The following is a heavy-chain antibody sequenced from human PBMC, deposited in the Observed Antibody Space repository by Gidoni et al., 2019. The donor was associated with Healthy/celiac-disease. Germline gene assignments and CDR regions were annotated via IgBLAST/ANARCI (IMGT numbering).Heavy chain of an antibody. J-gene: IGHJ4*02. D-gene: IGHD3-3*01. CDR2: IYHSGST. V-gene: IGHV4-30-2*01. CDR3: ARGADFWSGYYNSLYFDY. CDR1: GGSIDSGGYS. Sequence: QLQLQESGSGLVTPSQTLSLTCAVSGGSIDSGGYSWSWIRQPPGKGLEWIGYIYHSGSTYYNPSLKSRVTISVDRSKNQFSLKLSSVTAADTAVYYCARGADFWSGYYNSLYFDYWGQGTLVTVSS.